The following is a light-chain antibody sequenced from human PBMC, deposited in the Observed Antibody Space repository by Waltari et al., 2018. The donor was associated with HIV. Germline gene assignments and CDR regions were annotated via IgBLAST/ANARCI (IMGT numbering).Light chain of an antibody. CDR1: QSVLQRSLNKDNKMY. J-gene: IGKJ4*01. Sequence: DIVLTQSPVSLAVSLGHTATLTRQATQSVLQRSLNKDNKMYLAWYQQKPGQPPQLLIYWASTRESGVPDRFSGSGSGTDFTLTISSLQAEDVAVYYCQQYYSNFLTFGGGTRVEIK. V-gene: IGKV4-1*01. CDR2: WAS. CDR3: QQYYSNFLT.